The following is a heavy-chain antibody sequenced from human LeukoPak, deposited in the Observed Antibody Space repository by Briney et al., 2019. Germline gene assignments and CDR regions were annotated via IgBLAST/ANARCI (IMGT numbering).Heavy chain of an antibody. J-gene: IGHJ4*02. CDR2: IYYSGST. Sequence: SETLSLTCTVSGGSISSSSYYWGWIRQPPGKGLERIGSIYYSGSTYYNPSLKSRVTISVDTSRNQFSLKLSSVTAADTAVYYCARRFPYYYDSSGYSTEFDYWGQGTLVTVSS. D-gene: IGHD3-22*01. V-gene: IGHV4-39*01. CDR1: GGSISSSSYY. CDR3: ARRFPYYYDSSGYSTEFDY.